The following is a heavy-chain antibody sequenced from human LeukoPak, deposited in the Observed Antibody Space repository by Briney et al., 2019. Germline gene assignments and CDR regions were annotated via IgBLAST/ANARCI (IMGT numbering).Heavy chain of an antibody. V-gene: IGHV1-2*06. Sequence: ASVKVSRKASGYTFTGYYMHWVRQAPGQGLEWMGRINPNSGGTNYAQKFQGRVTMTRDTSISTAYMELSRLRSDDTAVYYCAEGDYEYGWFDPWGQGTLVTVSS. CDR3: AEGDYEYGWFDP. CDR1: GYTFTGYY. CDR2: INPNSGGT. D-gene: IGHD4-17*01. J-gene: IGHJ5*02.